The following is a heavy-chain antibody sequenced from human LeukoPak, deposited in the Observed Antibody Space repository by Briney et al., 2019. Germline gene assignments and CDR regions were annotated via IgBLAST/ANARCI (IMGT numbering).Heavy chain of an antibody. V-gene: IGHV1-2*02. D-gene: IGHD6-6*01. J-gene: IGHJ5*02. CDR2: INPNSGGT. CDR1: GYTFTGYY. CDR3: ARVGLMYSSSSARNWFDP. Sequence: ASVKVSCKASGYTFTGYYMHWVRQAPGQGLERMGWINPNSGGTNYAQKFQGRVTMTRDTSISTAYMELSRLRSDDTAVYYCARVGLMYSSSSARNWFDPWGQGTLVTVSS.